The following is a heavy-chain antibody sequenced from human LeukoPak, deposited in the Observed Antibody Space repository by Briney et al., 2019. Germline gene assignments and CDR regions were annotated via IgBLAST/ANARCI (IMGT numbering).Heavy chain of an antibody. V-gene: IGHV4-61*08. D-gene: IGHD6-13*01. J-gene: IGHJ6*03. CDR2: IYYRGDT. CDR3: ARAGSSSWPHYYYYMDV. CDR1: GGSISSGGYS. Sequence: SETLSLTCAVSGGSISSGGYSWSWIRQPPGQGLEWIGFIYYRGDTKYNPSLKSRVTILVDTSKNQFSLKLSSVTAADTAVYYCARAGSSSWPHYYYYMDVWGKGTTVTISS.